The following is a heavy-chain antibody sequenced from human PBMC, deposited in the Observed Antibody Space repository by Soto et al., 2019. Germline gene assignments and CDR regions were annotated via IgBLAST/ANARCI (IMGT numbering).Heavy chain of an antibody. J-gene: IGHJ4*02. V-gene: IGHV3-15*01. CDR2: MKGNTDGGTT. CDR1: GFTFSSYS. D-gene: IGHD2-2*01. Sequence: PGGSLRLSCAASGFTFSSYSMNWVRQAPGKGLEWVSHMKGNTDGGTTGYAAPVKGRFTISRDDSTTTLYLQMNSLKTEATAVYYCTSPEYCISRSCPLFDFWAKETLVTVS. CDR3: TSPEYCISRSCPLFDF.